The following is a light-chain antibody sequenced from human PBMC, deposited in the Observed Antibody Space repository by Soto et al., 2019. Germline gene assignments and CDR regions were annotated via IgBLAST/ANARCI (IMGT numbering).Light chain of an antibody. CDR2: KAS. CDR3: QQYDNLTIT. CDR1: QAIRTA. Sequence: AIQLTQSPSSPYSSVGDRVTVTCGASQAIRTALGWYQQKQGKVPKLLIYKASTLKSGVPSRFSGSGSGTEGTITLSSLKPDDGSTDDGQQYDNLTITFGQVTRLE. J-gene: IGKJ5*01. V-gene: IGKV1D-13*01.